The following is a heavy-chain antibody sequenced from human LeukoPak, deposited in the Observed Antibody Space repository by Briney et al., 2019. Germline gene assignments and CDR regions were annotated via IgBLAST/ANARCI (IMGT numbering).Heavy chain of an antibody. CDR2: INPSGGST. CDR3: ASPGESVVVVAASLDY. V-gene: IGHV1-46*01. Sequence: GASVKVSFKASGYTFTSYYMHWVRQAPGQGLEWMGIINPSGGSTSYAQKFQGRVTMTRDTSTSTVYMELSSLRSEDTAVYYCASPGESVVVVAASLDYWGQGTLVTVSS. J-gene: IGHJ4*02. CDR1: GYTFTSYY. D-gene: IGHD2-15*01.